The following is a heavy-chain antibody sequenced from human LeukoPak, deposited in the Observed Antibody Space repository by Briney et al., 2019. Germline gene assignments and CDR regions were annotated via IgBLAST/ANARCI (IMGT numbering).Heavy chain of an antibody. D-gene: IGHD3-10*01. J-gene: IGHJ6*03. V-gene: IGHV4-59*08. CDR1: GGSISSYY. CDR3: ARHVLFYYLYYMDV. Sequence: PSETLSLTCTVSGGSISSYYWSWIRQSPGQGLEWIGSIYYSGSTDYNPSLKSRVSISVDTSKNQFSLKLSSVTAADTAVYYCARHVLFYYLYYMDVWGKGTTVTVSS. CDR2: IYYSGST.